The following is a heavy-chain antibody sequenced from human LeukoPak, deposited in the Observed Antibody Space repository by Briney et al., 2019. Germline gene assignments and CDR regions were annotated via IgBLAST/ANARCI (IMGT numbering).Heavy chain of an antibody. CDR2: IWRGGNYK. CDR3: VIDPPDSGWAFWS. D-gene: IGHD6-19*01. CDR1: GFNFRMHA. Sequence: PGRSLTLSCSASGFNFRMHAMHWVRQAPGKGLEWVAMIWRGGNYKFCVDSVKGRSTIFRDDSRSMLYLQMDSLTAEDTAVYYCVIDPPDSGWAFWSWGQGALVTVSS. V-gene: IGHV3-33*01. J-gene: IGHJ5*02.